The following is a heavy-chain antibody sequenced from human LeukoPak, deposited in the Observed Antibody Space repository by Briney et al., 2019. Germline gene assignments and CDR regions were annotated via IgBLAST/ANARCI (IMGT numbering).Heavy chain of an antibody. CDR3: ARDKNWNDLLELSY. CDR2: INRDGSEQ. D-gene: IGHD1-1*01. CDR1: GFSFSSYW. J-gene: IGHJ4*02. Sequence: GGPLRLSCAASGFSFSSYWMSGVRQAPGGGLEGVANINRDGSEQFYVDSVKGRFTISRDNAKNSLYLQMNSLRAEDTAVYYCARDKNWNDLLELSYWGQGTLVTVSS. V-gene: IGHV3-7*04.